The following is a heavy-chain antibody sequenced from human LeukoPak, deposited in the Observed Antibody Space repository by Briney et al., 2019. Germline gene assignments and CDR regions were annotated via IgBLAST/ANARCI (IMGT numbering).Heavy chain of an antibody. CDR3: ARVGDGLNDGFDI. Sequence: ASVKVSCKASGYTFTGYYMNWVRQAPGQGLEWMGRINPNTGGTNYAQNFQGSVTMTRDTSITTVYKELSRLRSDDTAVYYCARVGDGLNDGFDIWGQGTMVTVSS. D-gene: IGHD5-24*01. CDR1: GYTFTGYY. CDR2: INPNTGGT. J-gene: IGHJ3*02. V-gene: IGHV1-2*06.